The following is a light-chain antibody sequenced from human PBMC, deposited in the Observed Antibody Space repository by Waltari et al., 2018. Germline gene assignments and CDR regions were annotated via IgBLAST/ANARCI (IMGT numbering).Light chain of an antibody. Sequence: VLTQSPATLSVSPGERATLSCRASQSVSTNLAWYQQRPGQPPRLLIYDSSKRATCIPARFSGSGSGTAFTLAIDSLEPEDFAVYYCQQRTNWWTFGQGTKVDIK. CDR3: QQRTNWWT. J-gene: IGKJ1*01. CDR2: DSS. V-gene: IGKV3-11*01. CDR1: QSVSTN.